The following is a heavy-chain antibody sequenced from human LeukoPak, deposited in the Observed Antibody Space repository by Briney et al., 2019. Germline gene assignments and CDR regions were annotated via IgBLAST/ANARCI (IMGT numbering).Heavy chain of an antibody. V-gene: IGHV4-38-2*02. D-gene: IGHD3-22*01. CDR2: IYHTGNT. J-gene: IGHJ4*02. CDR1: GYSISSSYY. CDR3: ARDRDSSGYYDY. Sequence: SETLSLTCTVSGYSISSSYYWGWIRQPPGMGLEWIGNIYHTGNTYYNPSLNSRVTIPLDTSRNQFSLYLSSVTAADTAVYYCARDRDSSGYYDYWGQGTLVTVSS.